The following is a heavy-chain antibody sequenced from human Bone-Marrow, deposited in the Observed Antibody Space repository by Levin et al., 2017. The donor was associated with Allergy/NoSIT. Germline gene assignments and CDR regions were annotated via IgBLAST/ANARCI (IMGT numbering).Heavy chain of an antibody. V-gene: IGHV1-8*01. CDR3: ARGELGSGYFFDY. D-gene: IGHD5-12*01. J-gene: IGHJ4*02. Sequence: ASVKVSCKTSGYTFTRSDINWVRQATGQGLEWMGWMYPNSDNAGYAQKFQGRVTMTRNTSISTAYMELSSLRSEDTAIYYCARGELGSGYFFDYWGQGTLVTVSS. CDR2: MYPNSDNA. CDR1: GYTFTRSD.